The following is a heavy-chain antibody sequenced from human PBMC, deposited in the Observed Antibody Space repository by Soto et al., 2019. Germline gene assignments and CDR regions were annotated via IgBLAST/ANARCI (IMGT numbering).Heavy chain of an antibody. Sequence: SVKVSCKASGFTFTSSAVQWVRQARGQRLEWIGWIVVGSGNTNYAQKFQERVTITRDMSTSTAYMELSSLRSEATAVYYCAAGIVATMVYYYYGMDVWGQGTTVTVSS. D-gene: IGHD5-12*01. CDR3: AAGIVATMVYYYYGMDV. J-gene: IGHJ6*02. CDR1: GFTFTSSA. V-gene: IGHV1-58*01. CDR2: IVVGSGNT.